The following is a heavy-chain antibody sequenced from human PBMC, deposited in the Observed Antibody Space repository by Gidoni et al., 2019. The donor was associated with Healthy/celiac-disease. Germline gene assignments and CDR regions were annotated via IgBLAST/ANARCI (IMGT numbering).Heavy chain of an antibody. Sequence: QVQLQQWGAGLLKPSETLSLTCAVYGGFFSGYYWSWIRQPPGKGLEWIGEINHSGSTNYNPSLKSRVTISVDTSKNQFSLKLSSVTAADTAVYYCASSRRLLWFGEFRGWFDPWGQGTLVTVSS. V-gene: IGHV4-34*01. CDR1: GGFFSGYY. J-gene: IGHJ5*02. CDR3: ASSRRLLWFGEFRGWFDP. CDR2: INHSGST. D-gene: IGHD3-10*01.